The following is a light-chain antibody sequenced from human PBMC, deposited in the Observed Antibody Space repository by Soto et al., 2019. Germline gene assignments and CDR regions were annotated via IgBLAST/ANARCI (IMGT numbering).Light chain of an antibody. V-gene: IGKV1-39*01. Sequence: DIQMTQSPSSLSASVGDRVTITCRASQTISSYLNWYQQKPGKAPKLLIFAASSLQSGVSSRFSGSGSETDFTYTIGSLQPEDFASYFCQQSFSTPLTFGGGTKVDIK. CDR3: QQSFSTPLT. J-gene: IGKJ4*01. CDR1: QTISSY. CDR2: AAS.